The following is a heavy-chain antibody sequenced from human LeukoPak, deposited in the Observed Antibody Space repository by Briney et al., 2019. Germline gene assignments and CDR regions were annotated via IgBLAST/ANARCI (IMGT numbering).Heavy chain of an antibody. CDR1: GFTISSYG. CDR2: IIGSGNSA. Sequence: PGGSLRLSCAASGFTISSYGMNWVRQAPGKGLEWVSGIIGSGNSAYYADSVKGRFTLSRDNSKNTLHLQMNSLRVEDTAVYYCAKETKYTSGWLTIDYWGQGTLVTVSS. CDR3: AKETKYTSGWLTIDY. D-gene: IGHD6-19*01. J-gene: IGHJ4*02. V-gene: IGHV3-23*01.